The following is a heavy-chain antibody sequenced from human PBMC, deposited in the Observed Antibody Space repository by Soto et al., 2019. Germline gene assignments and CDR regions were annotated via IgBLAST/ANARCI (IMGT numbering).Heavy chain of an antibody. CDR3: ARDRSMLRPGIHYYYYGMDV. CDR1: GGTFSSYA. Sequence: SVKVSCKASGGTFSSYAISWVRQAPGQGLEWMGGIIPIFGTANYAQKLQGRVTITADESTSTAYMELSSLRSEDTAVYYCARDRSMLRPGIHYYYYGMDVWGQGTTVTVSS. D-gene: IGHD3-3*02. CDR2: IIPIFGTA. J-gene: IGHJ6*02. V-gene: IGHV1-69*13.